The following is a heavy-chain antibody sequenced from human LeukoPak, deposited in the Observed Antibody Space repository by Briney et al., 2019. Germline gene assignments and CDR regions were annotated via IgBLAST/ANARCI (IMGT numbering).Heavy chain of an antibody. J-gene: IGHJ6*03. D-gene: IGHD6-6*01. CDR2: INHSGFT. V-gene: IGHV4-34*01. Sequence: SETLSLTCAVYGESFSGYYWTWIRQPPGKGLEWIGEINHSGFTNYNPSLKSRVTILVDTSKNQVSLKLSSVTAADTAVYFCARDWGVGGRPGYMDVWGKGTTVTVSS. CDR1: GESFSGYY. CDR3: ARDWGVGGRPGYMDV.